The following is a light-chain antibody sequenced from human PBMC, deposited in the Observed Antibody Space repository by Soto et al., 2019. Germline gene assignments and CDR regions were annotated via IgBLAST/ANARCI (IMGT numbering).Light chain of an antibody. Sequence: QSVLTQPPSASGSPGQSVTISCTGTSSDVGGYNYVSWYQQHPGKAPKLMIYEVSERPSGVPDRFSGSKSGNTASLTVSGLQAEEDADYYCSSYAGNNNLVFGGGTKVTVL. CDR3: SSYAGNNNLV. V-gene: IGLV2-8*01. CDR1: SSDVGGYNY. J-gene: IGLJ2*01. CDR2: EVS.